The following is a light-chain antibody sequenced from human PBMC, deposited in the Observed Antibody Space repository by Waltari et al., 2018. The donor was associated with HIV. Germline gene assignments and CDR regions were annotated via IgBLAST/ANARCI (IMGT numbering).Light chain of an antibody. CDR3: QQAASCPHT. CDR2: SAP. CDR1: ESIGEL. Sequence: IQLTQSPSYVSSSIGTPVTPSSRATESIGELLAWYQQRPGAAPRLPVYSAPRRESWVPLKFFAFGAETDFTLTITGLDSEDFATYYCQQAASCPHTFGGGTKV. V-gene: IGKV1-12*01. J-gene: IGKJ4*01.